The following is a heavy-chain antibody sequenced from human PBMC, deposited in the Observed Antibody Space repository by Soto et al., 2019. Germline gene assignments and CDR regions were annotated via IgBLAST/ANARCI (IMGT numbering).Heavy chain of an antibody. J-gene: IGHJ4*02. D-gene: IGHD4-17*01. V-gene: IGHV3-23*01. CDR2: ISGSGGRT. CDR1: GFIFSSYG. CDR3: AKGHGDYRGNLLDY. Sequence: EVQLLESGGGLVQPGGSVRLSCAASGFIFSSYGRSWVRQVPGKGLEWGSSISGSGGRTNYADYVKGQFIVSRDNPKNTLYLQMKSLRAEDTDQYYWAKGHGDYRGNLLDYWGEGSLVTVS.